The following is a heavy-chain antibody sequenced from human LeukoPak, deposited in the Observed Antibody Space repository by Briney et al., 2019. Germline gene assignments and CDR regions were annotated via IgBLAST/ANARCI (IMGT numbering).Heavy chain of an antibody. D-gene: IGHD3-10*01. CDR1: GGTFSSYA. J-gene: IGHJ4*02. V-gene: IGHV1-69*04. CDR2: IIPILGIA. CDR3: AKDGILWFGELGGDY. Sequence: ASVKVSCKASGGTFSSYAISWVRQAPGQGLEWMGRIIPILGIANYAQKFQGRVTITADKSTSTAYMELSSLRAEDTAVYYCAKDGILWFGELGGDYWGQGTLVTVSS.